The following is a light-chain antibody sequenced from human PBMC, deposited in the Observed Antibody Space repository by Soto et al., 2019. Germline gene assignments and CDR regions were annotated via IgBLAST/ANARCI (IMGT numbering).Light chain of an antibody. CDR2: AAS. J-gene: IGKJ4*01. CDR1: QSITSS. CDR3: QQSYSLPLT. Sequence: DIQMTQSPSSLSASVGDRVAITCRASQSITSSLNWYQQKPGKAPKLLIYAASSLQSGVPSRFSGSGSGTDFTLTISSLQPEDFATYSCQQSYSLPLTFGGGTKVEIK. V-gene: IGKV1-39*01.